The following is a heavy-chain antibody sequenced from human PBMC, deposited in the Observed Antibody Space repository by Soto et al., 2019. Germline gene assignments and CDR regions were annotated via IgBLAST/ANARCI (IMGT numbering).Heavy chain of an antibody. CDR1: GGSITDDY. CDR3: ARRTNYYYVMDV. J-gene: IGHJ6*02. V-gene: IGHV4-59*01. CDR2: FFYNGNT. Sequence: SETLSLTCTVSGGSITDDYWIWIRQPPGKGLEWIGYFFYNGNTNYNPSLKSRVTISVDTSKNQFSLKLSFVTAADTAVYYCARRTNYYYVMDVWGQGTTVTV.